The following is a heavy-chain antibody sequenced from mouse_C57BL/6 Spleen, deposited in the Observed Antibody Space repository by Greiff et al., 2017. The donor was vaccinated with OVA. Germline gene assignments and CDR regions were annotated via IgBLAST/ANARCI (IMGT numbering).Heavy chain of an antibody. CDR1: GFNIKSHY. J-gene: IGHJ4*01. D-gene: IGHD5-1*01. CDR2: IDPANSNT. V-gene: IGHV14-3*01. CDR3: AGQYPVGAKGY. Sequence: VQLQQSVAELVRPGASVKLSCTASGFNIKSHYMYWVKQRPEQGLEWIGRIDPANSNTKYAQKFQGKATLTEDTSTNTAYLKISSLTSEDTAIEYCAGQYPVGAKGYWGKGTTVTV.